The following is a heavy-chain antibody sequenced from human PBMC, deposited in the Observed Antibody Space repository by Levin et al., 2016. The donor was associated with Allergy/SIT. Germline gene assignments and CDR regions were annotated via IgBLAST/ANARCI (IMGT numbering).Heavy chain of an antibody. CDR2: AYYRGSF. V-gene: IGHV4-59*13. CDR1: GGSINSYH. J-gene: IGHJ6*03. CDR3: ARLGSQNYYMDV. D-gene: IGHD1-26*01. Sequence: SETLSLTCIVSGGSINSYHWTWIRQPPGKGLEWIGFAYYRGSFSNSPSLEGRVTVSVEPSKNQFSLQLTSVTAADTAVYYCARLGSQNYYMDVWGKGTTVTVSS.